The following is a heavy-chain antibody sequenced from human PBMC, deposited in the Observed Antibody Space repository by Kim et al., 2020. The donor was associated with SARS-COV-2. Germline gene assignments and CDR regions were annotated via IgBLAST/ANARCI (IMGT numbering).Heavy chain of an antibody. CDR3: ARGVYLWGGSTHPDIYLNCFDV. D-gene: IGHD3-3*01. V-gene: IGHV1-18*01. Sequence: ASVKVSCEASGYILSNYGISWVRQAPGQGLEWMGWISAYTGDTKYAQKFPDRLTMDTDTSTNTVHMELRNLRSDDTAVYYCARGVYLWGGSTHPDIYLNCFDVWGQGTTVAVSS. J-gene: IGHJ6*02. CDR1: GYILSNYG. CDR2: ISAYTGDT.